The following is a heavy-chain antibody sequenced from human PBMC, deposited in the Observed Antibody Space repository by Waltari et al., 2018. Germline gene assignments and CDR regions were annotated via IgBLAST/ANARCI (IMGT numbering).Heavy chain of an antibody. CDR2: IYTNGDT. Sequence: QVQLQESGPSLVRPSETLSLTCSVSGDSLKRGTYFWAWVRQPAKKGLEWIGRIYTNGDTHDKPSLQSRATISVDTSKNQISLNLRSLSAADTAVYYCARDRNYAEFYFDHWGPGILVTVSS. CDR1: GDSLKRGTYF. V-gene: IGHV4-61*02. J-gene: IGHJ4*02. D-gene: IGHD1-7*01. CDR3: ARDRNYAEFYFDH.